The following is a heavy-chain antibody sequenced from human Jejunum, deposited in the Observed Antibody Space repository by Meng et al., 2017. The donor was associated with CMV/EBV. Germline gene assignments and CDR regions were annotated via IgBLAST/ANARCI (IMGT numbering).Heavy chain of an antibody. D-gene: IGHD1-14*01. J-gene: IGHJ2*01. CDR3: AKDVNPLNWFFDV. Sequence: QVQLQELGPGLVKPSETLSLSCIVSGVSISSSYHYWAWVRQSPGKGLEWIGSISHSGATYYTPSLTSRLTMSVDTPKNQFSLKLSFVTAADTAVYYCAKDVNPLNWFFDVWGRGTLVTVSS. CDR1: GVSISSSYHY. CDR2: ISHSGAT. V-gene: IGHV4-39*07.